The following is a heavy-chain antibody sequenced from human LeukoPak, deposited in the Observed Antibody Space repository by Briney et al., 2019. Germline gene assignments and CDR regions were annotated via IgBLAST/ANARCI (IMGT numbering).Heavy chain of an antibody. Sequence: SVKVSCKASGGNFSNYAFNWVRQAPGQGLEWMGRIIPIFGIANYAQNFQGRLTITAEKSTSIVYMELNTLRSDDTAVYYCAREETGDVHWGQGTLVTVSS. CDR1: GGNFSNYA. D-gene: IGHD7-27*01. CDR3: AREETGDVH. V-gene: IGHV1-69*04. J-gene: IGHJ4*02. CDR2: IIPIFGIA.